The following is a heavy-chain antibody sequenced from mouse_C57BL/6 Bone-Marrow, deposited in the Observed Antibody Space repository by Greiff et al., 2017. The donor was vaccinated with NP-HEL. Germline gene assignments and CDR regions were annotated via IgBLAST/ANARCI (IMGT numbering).Heavy chain of an antibody. V-gene: IGHV1-26*01. CDR1: GYTFTDYY. J-gene: IGHJ2*01. Sequence: EVQLQQSGPELVKPGASVKISCKASGYTFTDYYMNWVKQSHGKSLEWIGDINPNNGGTSYNQKFKGKATLTVDKSSSTADMELRSLTSEDSAVYYCARSGDYDYFDYWGQGTTLTVSS. D-gene: IGHD2-4*01. CDR3: ARSGDYDYFDY. CDR2: INPNNGGT.